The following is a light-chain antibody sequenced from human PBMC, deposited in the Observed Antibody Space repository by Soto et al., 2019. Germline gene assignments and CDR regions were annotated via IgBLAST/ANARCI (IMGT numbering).Light chain of an antibody. Sequence: EIVMTPSPARLSVSPGERATLSCRASQSVSSNLAWYQQKPGQAPRLLIYGASTRATGIPARFSGSGSGTEFTLTISSLQSEDFAVYYCQNYSRSWKFAQGT. J-gene: IGKJ1*01. CDR3: QNYSRSWK. V-gene: IGKV3-15*01. CDR1: QSVSSN. CDR2: GAS.